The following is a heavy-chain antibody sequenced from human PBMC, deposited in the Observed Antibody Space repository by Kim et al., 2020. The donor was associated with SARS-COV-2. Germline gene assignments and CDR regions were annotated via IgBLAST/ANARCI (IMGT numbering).Heavy chain of an antibody. J-gene: IGHJ4*02. D-gene: IGHD6-19*01. V-gene: IGHV1-18*01. CDR3: ARWGLVAVAGNGDY. Sequence: AQKLQGRVTMTTDTSTSTAYMELRSLRSDDTAVYYCARWGLVAVAGNGDYWGQGTLVTVSS.